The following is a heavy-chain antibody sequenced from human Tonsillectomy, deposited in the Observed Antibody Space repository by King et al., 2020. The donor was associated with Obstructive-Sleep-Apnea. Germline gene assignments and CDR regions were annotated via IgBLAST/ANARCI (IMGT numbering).Heavy chain of an antibody. D-gene: IGHD1-26*01. CDR2: TRNKANSYTT. CDR1: GFTFSDHY. CDR3: ARDAGGSYGRYFDY. V-gene: IGHV3-72*01. Sequence: VQLVESGGGLVQPGGSLRLSCAASGFTFSDHYMDWVRQAPGKGLEWVGRTRNKANSYTTEYAASVKGRFTISRDDSKNSLYLQMNSLKTEDTAVYYCARDAGGSYGRYFDYWGQGTLVTVSS. J-gene: IGHJ4*02.